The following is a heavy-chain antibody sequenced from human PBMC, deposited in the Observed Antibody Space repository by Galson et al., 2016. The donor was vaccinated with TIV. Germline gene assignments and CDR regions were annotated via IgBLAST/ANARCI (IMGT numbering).Heavy chain of an antibody. D-gene: IGHD3-10*01. CDR1: GGTFSNFV. Sequence: SVKVSCKASGGTFSNFVISWVRQAPGQGLEWMGSINPIFGTANYAQKFQGRVTITADTSTSTIYMELSSLRSEETAVYYCARGRGYYFGSGSSYFDYWGQASLVTVSS. CDR2: INPIFGTA. J-gene: IGHJ4*02. CDR3: ARGRGYYFGSGSSYFDY. V-gene: IGHV1-69*06.